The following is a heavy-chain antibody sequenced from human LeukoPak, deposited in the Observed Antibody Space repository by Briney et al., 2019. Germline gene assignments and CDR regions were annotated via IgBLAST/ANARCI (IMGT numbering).Heavy chain of an antibody. J-gene: IGHJ4*02. CDR2: ISYDGSNK. V-gene: IGHV3-30*18. Sequence: GGSLRLSCAASGFTFSSYGMHWVRQAPGKGLEWVAVISYDGSNKYYADSVKGRFTISRDNSKNTLYLQMNSLRAEDTAVYYCAKDPHMVRGVIIEGYYFDYWGQGTLVTVSS. CDR1: GFTFSSYG. CDR3: AKDPHMVRGVIIEGYYFDY. D-gene: IGHD3-10*01.